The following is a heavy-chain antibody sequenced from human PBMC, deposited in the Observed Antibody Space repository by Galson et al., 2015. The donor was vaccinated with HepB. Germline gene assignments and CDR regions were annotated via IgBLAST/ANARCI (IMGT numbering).Heavy chain of an antibody. V-gene: IGHV3-11*06. CDR1: GFTFSDYY. CDR2: ISSSSSYT. D-gene: IGHD3-3*01. CDR3: ARDQTNTIFGVVTVYYGMDV. J-gene: IGHJ6*02. Sequence: SLRLSCAASGFTFSDYYMSWIRQAPGKGLEWVSYISSSSSYTNYADSVKGRFTISRDNAKNSPYLQMNSLRAEDTAVYYCARDQTNTIFGVVTVYYGMDVWGQGTTVTVSS.